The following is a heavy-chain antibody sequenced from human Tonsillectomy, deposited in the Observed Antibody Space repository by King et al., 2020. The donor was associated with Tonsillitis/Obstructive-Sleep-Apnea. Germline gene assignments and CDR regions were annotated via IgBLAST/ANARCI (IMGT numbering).Heavy chain of an antibody. D-gene: IGHD1-7*01. CDR2: IYYSGST. CDR1: GGSISSYY. V-gene: IGHV4-59*01. J-gene: IGHJ5*02. Sequence: VQLQESGPGLVKPSEILSLTCTVSGGSISSYYWSWIRQPPGKGLEWIGYIYYSGSTNYNPSLKSRVTISVDTSKNQFSLKLSSVTAADTAVYYCAASGDWNYDENWFDPWGQGTLVTVSS. CDR3: AASGDWNYDENWFDP.